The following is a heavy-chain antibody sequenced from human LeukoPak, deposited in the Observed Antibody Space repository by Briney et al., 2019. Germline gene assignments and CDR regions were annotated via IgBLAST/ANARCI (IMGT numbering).Heavy chain of an antibody. CDR3: ARHVGGGSYSDYMDV. CDR2: IYYSGST. CDR1: GGSISSSSYY. V-gene: IGHV4-39*01. J-gene: IGHJ6*03. Sequence: SETLSLTCTVSGGSISSSSYYWGWIRQPPGKGLGWIGSIYYSGSTYYNPTLKSRVTISVDTSKNQFSLKLSSVTAADTAVYYCARHVGGGSYSDYMDVWGKGTTVTVSS. D-gene: IGHD1-26*01.